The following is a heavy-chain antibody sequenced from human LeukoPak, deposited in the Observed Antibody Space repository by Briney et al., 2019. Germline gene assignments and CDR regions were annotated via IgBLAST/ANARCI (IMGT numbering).Heavy chain of an antibody. CDR3: AKGVLVGATEMADY. J-gene: IGHJ4*02. D-gene: IGHD1-26*01. CDR2: ISGSGGST. V-gene: IGHV3-23*01. Sequence: GGSLRLSCAASGFTFSSYAMSWVRQAPGKGLEWVSAISGSGGSTYYADSVKGRLTISRDNSKNTLYLQMNSLRAEDTAVYYCAKGVLVGATEMADYWGQGTLVTVSS. CDR1: GFTFSSYA.